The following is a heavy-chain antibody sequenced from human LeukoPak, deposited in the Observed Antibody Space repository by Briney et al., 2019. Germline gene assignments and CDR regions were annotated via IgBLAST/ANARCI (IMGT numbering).Heavy chain of an antibody. Sequence: SVRVSCKASGGTFISYDMSWGGQGRGQGLELMGGIIPIFGTANYAQKFQGRVTITTDESTSTAYMELSSLRSEDTAVYYCASTGAWFDHWGQGTLVTVSS. D-gene: IGHD4-17*01. V-gene: IGHV1-69*05. CDR2: IIPIFGTA. CDR3: ASTGAWFDH. J-gene: IGHJ5*02. CDR1: GGTFISYD.